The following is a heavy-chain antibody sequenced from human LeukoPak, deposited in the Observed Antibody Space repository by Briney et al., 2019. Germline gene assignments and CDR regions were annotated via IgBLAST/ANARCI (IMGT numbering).Heavy chain of an antibody. CDR3: ARDLGVCSGGRRPYYFDN. Sequence: ASVKVSCKASGYTFTSYGISWMRQAPGQGLEWMGCISAYNGNTNYAQKLQGRVTMTTDTSTSTAYMEVTSLRSDDTAVYYCARDLGVCSGGRRPYYFDNWGQGSLVTVSS. D-gene: IGHD2-15*01. J-gene: IGHJ4*02. V-gene: IGHV1-18*01. CDR2: ISAYNGNT. CDR1: GYTFTSYG.